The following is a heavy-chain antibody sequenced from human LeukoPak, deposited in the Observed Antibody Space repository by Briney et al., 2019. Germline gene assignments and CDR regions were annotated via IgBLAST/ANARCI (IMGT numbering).Heavy chain of an antibody. J-gene: IGHJ4*02. V-gene: IGHV3-23*01. D-gene: IGHD3-22*01. CDR1: GFTFNSYA. CDR3: ARGMYYYDSSGYLDY. CDR2: IRGSGGST. Sequence: GGSLRLSCTASGFTFNSYAMNWVRQAPGKGLEWVSTIRGSGGSTYTADSVKGRFIISRDNSKNTLYIQMNSLRAEDTAVYYCARGMYYYDSSGYLDYWGQGTLVTVSS.